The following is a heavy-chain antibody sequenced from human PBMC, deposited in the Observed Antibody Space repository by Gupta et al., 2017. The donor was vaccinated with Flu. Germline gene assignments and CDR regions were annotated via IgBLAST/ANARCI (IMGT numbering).Heavy chain of an antibody. CDR2: ISAYNGNT. CDR1: GYTFTSYG. Sequence: QVQLVQSGAEVKKPGASVKVSCKASGYTFTSYGISWVRQAPGQGLEWMGWISAYNGNTNYAQKLQGRVTMTTDTSTSTAYMELRSLRSDDTAVYYCARERKEWFGELLSILSYGMDVWGQGTTVTVSS. CDR3: ARERKEWFGELLSILSYGMDV. J-gene: IGHJ6*02. V-gene: IGHV1-18*01. D-gene: IGHD3-10*01.